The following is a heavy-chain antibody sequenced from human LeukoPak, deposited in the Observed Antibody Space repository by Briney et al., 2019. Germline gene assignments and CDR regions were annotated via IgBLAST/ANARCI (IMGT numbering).Heavy chain of an antibody. CDR1: GGSISSSSYY. Sequence: SETLSLTCTVSGGSISSSSYYWGWIRQPPGKGLEWIGSIYYSGSTYYNPSLKSRVTISVDTSKNQFSLKLSSVTAADTAVYYCARVVVGQSDYWGQGTLVTVSS. CDR3: ARVVVGQSDY. CDR2: IYYSGST. D-gene: IGHD2-15*01. V-gene: IGHV4-39*07. J-gene: IGHJ4*02.